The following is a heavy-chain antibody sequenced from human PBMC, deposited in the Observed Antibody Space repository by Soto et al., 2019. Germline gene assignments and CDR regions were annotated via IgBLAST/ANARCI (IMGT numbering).Heavy chain of an antibody. CDR1: GFTVGNNY. Sequence: HPXVSLRLSCAASGFTVGNNYMGWVRQAPGKGLEWVSLIYSTGTTKYADSVKGRFTVSRDNAKNTLYLQMNSLRAEDTAVYYCAKDGRGSGSHYNSFGYWGQGTLVTVSS. V-gene: IGHV3-53*01. CDR2: IYSTGTT. CDR3: AKDGRGSGSHYNSFGY. D-gene: IGHD3-10*01. J-gene: IGHJ4*02.